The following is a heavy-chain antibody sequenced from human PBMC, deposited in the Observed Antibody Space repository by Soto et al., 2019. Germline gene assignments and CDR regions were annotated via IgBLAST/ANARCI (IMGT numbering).Heavy chain of an antibody. J-gene: IGHJ4*02. V-gene: IGHV3-30*18. Sequence: GGSLRPSCAASGFTFSSYGMHWVRQAPGKGQERVAVISYDGSNKYYADSVKGRFTISRDNSKNTLYLQMNSLRAEDTAVYYCAKEGDEYDSSGYYPAYWGQGTLVTVSS. CDR3: AKEGDEYDSSGYYPAY. CDR1: GFTFSSYG. D-gene: IGHD3-22*01. CDR2: ISYDGSNK.